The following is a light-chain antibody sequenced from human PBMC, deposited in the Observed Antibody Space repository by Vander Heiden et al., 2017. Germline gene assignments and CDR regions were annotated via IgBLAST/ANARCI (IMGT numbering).Light chain of an antibody. CDR1: QSAGSY. CDR3: QRRSSRFFT. J-gene: IGKJ5*01. V-gene: IGKV3-11*01. Sequence: LTQSPATLSLSPGERATLSCRASQSAGSYFAWYQPRPGQAPRLLIYDTSNRAPGIPARFSGSGSGTDFTLTISSLEPEDFAVYYCQRRSSRFFTFGQGTRLEIK. CDR2: DTS.